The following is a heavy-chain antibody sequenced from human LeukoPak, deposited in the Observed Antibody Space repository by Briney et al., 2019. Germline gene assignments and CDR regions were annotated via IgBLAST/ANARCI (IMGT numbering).Heavy chain of an antibody. J-gene: IGHJ4*02. V-gene: IGHV3-23*01. Sequence: GGSLRLSCAASRFTFSSYGMSWVRQAPGKGLEWVSGISSSGGSTYYADSVKGRFTISRDNSENSLYLQMDSLTAEDTAVYYCTRKGSQWDFLVDYWGQGTRVAVSP. CDR1: RFTFSSYG. CDR3: TRKGSQWDFLVDY. CDR2: ISSSGGST. D-gene: IGHD2/OR15-2a*01.